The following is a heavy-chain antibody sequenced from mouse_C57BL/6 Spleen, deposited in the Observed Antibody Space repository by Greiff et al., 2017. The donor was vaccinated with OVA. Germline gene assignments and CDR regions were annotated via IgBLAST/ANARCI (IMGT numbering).Heavy chain of an antibody. Sequence: EVQLVESGGDLVKPGGSLKLSCAASGFTFSSYGMSWVRQTPDKRLEWVATISRGGSYTYYPDSVKGRSTISRDNAKNTLYLQMSSLKSEDTAMYYCARGMGTGEFAYWGQGTLVTVSA. V-gene: IGHV5-6*01. J-gene: IGHJ3*01. CDR1: GFTFSSYG. CDR2: ISRGGSYT. D-gene: IGHD2-14*01. CDR3: ARGMGTGEFAY.